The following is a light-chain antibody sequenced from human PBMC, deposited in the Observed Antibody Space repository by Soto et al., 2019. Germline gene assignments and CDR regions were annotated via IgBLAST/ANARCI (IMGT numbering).Light chain of an antibody. V-gene: IGLV2-8*01. CDR1: SSDVGGYNY. J-gene: IGLJ2*01. CDR3: SSYAGSNNLV. Sequence: QSALTQPPSASGSPGQSVTISCTGTSSDVGGYNYVSWYQQHPGKAPKLMLYEVSKRPSGVPDRFSGSKSGNTASLTVSGLLAEDESDYYCSSYAGSNNLVFGGGTKLTVL. CDR2: EVS.